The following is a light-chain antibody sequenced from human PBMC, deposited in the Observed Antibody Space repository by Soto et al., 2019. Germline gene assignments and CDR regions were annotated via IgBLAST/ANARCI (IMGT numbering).Light chain of an antibody. CDR2: EVT. V-gene: IGLV2-14*01. CDR3: SSYAGSNNFVV. J-gene: IGLJ2*01. Sequence: QSVLTQPASVSGSPGQSITISCTGTSGDIGSYNRVSWYQQHPGKAPKLIIYEVTDRPSGVSNRFSGSKSGNMASLTISGLQAEDEADYYCSSYAGSNNFVVFGGGTKLTVL. CDR1: SGDIGSYNR.